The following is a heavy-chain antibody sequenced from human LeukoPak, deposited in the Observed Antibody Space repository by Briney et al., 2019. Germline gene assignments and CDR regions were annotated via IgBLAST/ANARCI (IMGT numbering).Heavy chain of an antibody. V-gene: IGHV3-74*01. Sequence: RTGGSLRLSCAASGFTFSSYWMHWVRQAPGKGLAWVSHINSDGSSTTYADSVKGRFTISRDNAKNTLYLQMNSLRAEDTAVYYCARDRPRYCSGGSCYNTNTFDYWGQGTLVTVSS. CDR1: GFTFSSYW. D-gene: IGHD2-15*01. CDR3: ARDRPRYCSGGSCYNTNTFDY. J-gene: IGHJ4*02. CDR2: INSDGSST.